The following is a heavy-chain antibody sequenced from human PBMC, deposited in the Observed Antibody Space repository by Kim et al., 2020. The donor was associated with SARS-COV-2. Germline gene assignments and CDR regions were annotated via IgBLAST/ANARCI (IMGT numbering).Heavy chain of an antibody. CDR3: ARVQQQLVRKIHWFDP. D-gene: IGHD6-13*01. J-gene: IGHJ5*02. V-gene: IGHV4-39*07. Sequence: SETLSLTCTVSGGSISSSSYYWGWIRQPPGKGLEWIGSIYYSGSTYYNPSLKSRVTISVDTSKNQFSLKLRSVTAADTAVYYCARVQQQLVRKIHWFDPWGQGTLVTVSS. CDR2: IYYSGST. CDR1: GGSISSSSYY.